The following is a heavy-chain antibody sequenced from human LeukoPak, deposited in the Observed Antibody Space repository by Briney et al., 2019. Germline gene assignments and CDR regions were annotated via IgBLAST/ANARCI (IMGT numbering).Heavy chain of an antibody. CDR3: AKDGGLLWFGELPRTFYYMDV. D-gene: IGHD3-10*01. CDR1: GFTFSSYW. V-gene: IGHV3-7*03. CDR2: IKQDGSEK. J-gene: IGHJ6*03. Sequence: GGSLRLSCAVSGFTFSSYWMSWVRQAPGKGLEWVANIKQDGSEKYYVDSVKGRFTISRDNAKNSLYLQMNSLRAEDTAVYYCAKDGGLLWFGELPRTFYYMDVWGKGTTVTVSS.